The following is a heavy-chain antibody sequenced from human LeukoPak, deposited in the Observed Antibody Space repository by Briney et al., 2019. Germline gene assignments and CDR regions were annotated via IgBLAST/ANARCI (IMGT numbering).Heavy chain of an antibody. CDR3: ARDRAVENWFDP. CDR2: IIPIFGTA. V-gene: IGHV1-69*01. J-gene: IGHJ5*02. D-gene: IGHD4-23*01. CDR1: GGTFSSYA. Sequence: SVKVSCKASGGTFSSYAISWVRQAPGRGLEWMGGIIPIFGTANYAQKFQGRVTITADESTSTAYMELSSLRSEDTAVYYCARDRAVENWFDPWGQGTLVTVSS.